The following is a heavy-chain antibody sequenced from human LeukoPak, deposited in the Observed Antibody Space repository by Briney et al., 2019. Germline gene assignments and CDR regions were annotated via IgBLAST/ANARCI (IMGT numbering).Heavy chain of an antibody. D-gene: IGHD3-22*01. Sequence: ASVKVSCKASGYTFTSYAMNWVRQAPGQGLEWMGWIKTNTGNPTYAQGFTGRFVFSLDTSVTTSSLQTSSLKAEDTAVYYCARDHVKLGSGFHPFDAFDIWGQGTLVTVSS. V-gene: IGHV7-4-1*02. CDR3: ARDHVKLGSGFHPFDAFDI. J-gene: IGHJ3*02. CDR1: GYTFTSYA. CDR2: IKTNTGNP.